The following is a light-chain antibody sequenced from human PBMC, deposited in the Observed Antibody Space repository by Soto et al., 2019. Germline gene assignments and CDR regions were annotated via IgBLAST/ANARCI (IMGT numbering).Light chain of an antibody. CDR3: CSYAGTYIHYV. J-gene: IGLJ1*01. V-gene: IGLV2-11*01. CDR1: SSNVGGYNF. Sequence: QSALTQPRSVSGSPGQSVTISCTGTSSNVGGYNFVSWYQQHPGKAPKLMISDVTYRPSGVPDRFSGSKSGNTASLTISGLQHEDEADYYCCSYAGTYIHYVFGSGTKLTVL. CDR2: DVT.